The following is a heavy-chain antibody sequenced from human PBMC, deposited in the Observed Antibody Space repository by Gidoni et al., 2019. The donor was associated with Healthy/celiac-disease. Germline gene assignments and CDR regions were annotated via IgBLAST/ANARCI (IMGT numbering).Heavy chain of an antibody. V-gene: IGHV4-39*01. CDR1: GGSSSSSSYY. CDR2: IYYSGST. CDR3: ARPRYDFSFDY. Sequence: QLQPQESGPGLVTPSETLSLTHTVTGGSSSSSSYYWGWIRQPQGKGLEWIGSIYYSGSTYYNPSLKSRVTISVDTSKNQFSLKLSSVTAADTAVYDCARPRYDFSFDYWGQGTLVTVSS. D-gene: IGHD3-3*01. J-gene: IGHJ4*02.